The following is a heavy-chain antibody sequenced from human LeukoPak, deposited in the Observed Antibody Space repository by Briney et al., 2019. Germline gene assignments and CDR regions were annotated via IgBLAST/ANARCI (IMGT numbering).Heavy chain of an antibody. CDR2: IRVDGSVE. D-gene: IGHD1-26*01. J-gene: IGHJ3*02. V-gene: IGHV3-7*01. CDR3: ATYSGPDKWDASDM. CDR1: GFTFSSYA. Sequence: GGSLRLSCAASGFTFSSYAMTWVRQAPGKGLEWVATIRVDGSVEYPVNSMKGRFTISRDNAQNSLHLQMNSLRAEDTAVYYCATYSGPDKWDASDMWGQGTLVTVSP.